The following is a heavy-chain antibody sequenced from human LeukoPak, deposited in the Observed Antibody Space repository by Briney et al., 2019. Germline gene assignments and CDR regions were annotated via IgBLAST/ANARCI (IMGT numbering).Heavy chain of an antibody. CDR1: GFTFTTYW. CDR3: ARDSADNLD. V-gene: IGHV3-7*01. Sequence: AGGSLRLSCAASGFTFTTYWMSWVRQPPGKGLEWVANIKQDGSEKNYVDSVKGRFTISRDNAKNSLYLQMNSLRAEDTALYYCARDSADNLDWGQGTLVTVSS. D-gene: IGHD3-9*01. J-gene: IGHJ4*02. CDR2: IKQDGSEK.